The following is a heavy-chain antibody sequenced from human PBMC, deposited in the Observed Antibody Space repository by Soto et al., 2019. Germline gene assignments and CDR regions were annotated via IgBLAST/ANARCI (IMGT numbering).Heavy chain of an antibody. CDR1: GFTFSTYC. CDR2: INTHNGNT. J-gene: IGHJ6*02. D-gene: IGHD3-10*01. V-gene: IGHV1-18*01. Sequence: GVSVKVSCKASGFTFSTYCISWVRQAPGKGLEWMGWINTHNGNTNYAQNLQGRVTMTADTSTSTAYMELRSLRSDDTAVYYCTREGSAPYYYYGMDVWGQGTTVTVSS. CDR3: TREGSAPYYYYGMDV.